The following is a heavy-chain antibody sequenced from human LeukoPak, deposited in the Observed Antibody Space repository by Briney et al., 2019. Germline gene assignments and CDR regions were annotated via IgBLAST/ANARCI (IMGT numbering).Heavy chain of an antibody. Sequence: GGSLRLSCVASGFTVSSNYMSWVRQAPGKGLEWVANIKQDGSEKYYVDSVKGRFTISRDNAKNSLYLQMNSLRAEDTAVYYCARERYCSSTSCFYYYYYGMDVWGQGTTVTVSS. CDR1: GFTVSSNY. D-gene: IGHD2-2*01. CDR3: ARERYCSSTSCFYYYYYGMDV. J-gene: IGHJ6*02. CDR2: IKQDGSEK. V-gene: IGHV3-7*01.